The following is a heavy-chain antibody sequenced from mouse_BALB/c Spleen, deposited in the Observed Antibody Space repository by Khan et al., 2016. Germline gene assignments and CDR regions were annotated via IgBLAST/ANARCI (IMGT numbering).Heavy chain of an antibody. D-gene: IGHD1-1*01. J-gene: IGHJ4*01. V-gene: IGHV3-8*02. CDR1: GDSITSGY. CDR3: GIYDGTSYVRGMYD. CDR2: ISYSGQT. Sequence: EVQLQESGPSLVKPSQTLSLTCSVTGDSITSGYWNWIRKFPGNKLEYMGYISYSGQTYYNPSLKSRITINRDTSTNQYSMQLNSETTEDTATNYCGIYDGTSYVRGMYDWGHGTSVTVSS.